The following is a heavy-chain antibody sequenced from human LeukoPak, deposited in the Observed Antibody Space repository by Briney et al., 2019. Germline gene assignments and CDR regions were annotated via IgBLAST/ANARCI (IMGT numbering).Heavy chain of an antibody. D-gene: IGHD2-2*01. CDR1: GFTFSSYS. Sequence: GGSLRLSCAASGFTFSSYSMNWVRQAPGKGLEWVSSISSSGSYIYYADSVKGRFTISRDNAKNSLYLQMNSLRAEDTAVYYCARDFAAAIDYWGQGTLVTVSS. V-gene: IGHV3-21*01. CDR2: ISSSGSYI. J-gene: IGHJ4*02. CDR3: ARDFAAAIDY.